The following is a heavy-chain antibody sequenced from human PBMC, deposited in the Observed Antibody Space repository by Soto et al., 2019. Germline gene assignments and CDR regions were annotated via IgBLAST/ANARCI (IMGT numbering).Heavy chain of an antibody. J-gene: IGHJ4*02. CDR1: GFTFISHS. V-gene: IGHV3-23*01. D-gene: IGHD3-10*01. CDR2: ISGSGGST. CDR3: ARALQRLWSSTCFDY. Sequence: PGGALRLSCATSGFTFISHSIGWGRPAPREGLEWVSAISGSGGSTYYADSVKGRFTISRDNSKNTLYLQMNSLRAEDTAVYYCARALQRLWSSTCFDYWGQGTLVTVSS.